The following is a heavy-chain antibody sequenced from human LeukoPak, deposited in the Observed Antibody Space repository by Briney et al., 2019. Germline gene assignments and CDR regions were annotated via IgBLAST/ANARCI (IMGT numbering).Heavy chain of an antibody. J-gene: IGHJ4*02. Sequence: GGSLRLSCAASGFTFSSYGMHWVRQAPGKGLEWVAFIRYDGSNKYYADSVKGRFTISRDNSKNTLYLQMNSLRAEDTAVYYCARAKPKNMVRGLIMRRESRYYFDYWGQGTLVTVSP. CDR1: GFTFSSYG. CDR3: ARAKPKNMVRGLIMRRESRYYFDY. CDR2: IRYDGSNK. D-gene: IGHD3-10*01. V-gene: IGHV3-30*02.